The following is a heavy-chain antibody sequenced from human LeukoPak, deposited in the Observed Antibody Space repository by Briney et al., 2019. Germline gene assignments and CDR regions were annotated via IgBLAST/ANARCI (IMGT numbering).Heavy chain of an antibody. CDR3: AKWRTGDSYGYEY. Sequence: GGSLRLSCAASGFTMSSSWMSWVRQAPGKGLEWVANIKKDGSEKIYVDSVKGRFTISRDNAKESLYLQMNSLRAEDTAVYYCAKWRTGDSYGYEYWGQGTLVTVSS. CDR1: GFTMSSSW. CDR2: IKKDGSEK. V-gene: IGHV3-7*01. D-gene: IGHD5-18*01. J-gene: IGHJ4*02.